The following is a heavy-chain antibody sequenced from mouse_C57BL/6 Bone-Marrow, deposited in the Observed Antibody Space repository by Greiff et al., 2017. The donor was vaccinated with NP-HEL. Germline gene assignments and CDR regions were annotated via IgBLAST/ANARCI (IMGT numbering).Heavy chain of an antibody. CDR3: ASLYYGGSYWAMDY. CDR1: GFTFTDYY. D-gene: IGHD1-1*01. J-gene: IGHJ4*01. Sequence: EVKVVESGGGLVQPGGSLSLSCAASGFTFTDYYMSWVRQPPGKALEWLGFIRNKANGYTTEYSASVKGRFTISRDNDQSILYLQMNDLRAEDSATYYCASLYYGGSYWAMDYWGQGTSVTVSS. CDR2: IRNKANGYTT. V-gene: IGHV7-3*01.